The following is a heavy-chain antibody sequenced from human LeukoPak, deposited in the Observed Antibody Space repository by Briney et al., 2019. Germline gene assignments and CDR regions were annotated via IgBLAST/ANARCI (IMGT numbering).Heavy chain of an antibody. D-gene: IGHD3-9*01. CDR2: INSDGSST. J-gene: IGHJ4*02. CDR3: ARQEVYDILTGYYKAPFDY. Sequence: GGSLRLSCTASGFTFGDYAMSWFRQAPGKGLEWVSRINSDGSSTSYADSVKGRFTISRDNAKNTLYLQMNSLRAEDTAVYYCARQEVYDILTGYYKAPFDYWGQGTLVTVSS. CDR1: GFTFGDYA. V-gene: IGHV3-74*01.